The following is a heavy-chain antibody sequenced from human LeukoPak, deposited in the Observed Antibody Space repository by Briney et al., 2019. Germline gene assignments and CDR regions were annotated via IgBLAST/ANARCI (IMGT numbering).Heavy chain of an antibody. J-gene: IGHJ5*01. CDR1: GVSISSYW. V-gene: IGHV3-7*02. CDR3: ARVGGRDKFAIIEGRLDS. CDR2: ISQYESEK. Sequence: GGSLRLSCTVSGVSISSYWMSWVCNAPETGLYRVSNISQYESEKYYLDSLKSRFTISTDNATDTGHLLMNSLRAEDTAVYYCARVGGRDKFAIIEGRLDSWGQGTLVTVSS. D-gene: IGHD2-15*01.